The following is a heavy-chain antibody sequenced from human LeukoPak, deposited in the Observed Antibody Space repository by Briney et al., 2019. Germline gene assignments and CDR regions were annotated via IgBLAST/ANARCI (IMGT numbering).Heavy chain of an antibody. V-gene: IGHV3-66*02. CDR1: GFTVSSNY. D-gene: IGHD3/OR15-3a*01. CDR2: IYSGGST. Sequence: PGGSLRLSCAASGFTVSSNYMSWVRQAPGKGLEWVSVIYSGGSTYYADSVKGRFTISRDNSKNTLYLQMNSLRAEDTAVYYCLRDFGTGTSAGMDVWGQGTTVTVSS. J-gene: IGHJ6*02. CDR3: LRDFGTGTSAGMDV.